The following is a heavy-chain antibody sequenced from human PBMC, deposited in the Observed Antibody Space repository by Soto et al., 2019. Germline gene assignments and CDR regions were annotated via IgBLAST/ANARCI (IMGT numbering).Heavy chain of an antibody. Sequence: EVQVVESGGGLVQPGRSLRLSCAASGFSFDDYAMHWVRQAPGKGLEWVSGISWNSGTIGYADAVKGRFTIYRDNDKNSLYLQMNSLRAEDTALYYCAKSTGGTANGMGVWGQGTTVTVSS. CDR2: ISWNSGTI. CDR1: GFSFDDYA. D-gene: IGHD2-8*02. V-gene: IGHV3-9*01. CDR3: AKSTGGTANGMGV. J-gene: IGHJ6*02.